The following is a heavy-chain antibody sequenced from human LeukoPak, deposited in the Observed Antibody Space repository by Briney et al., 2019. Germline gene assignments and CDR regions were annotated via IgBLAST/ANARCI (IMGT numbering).Heavy chain of an antibody. J-gene: IGHJ4*02. D-gene: IGHD3-16*01. V-gene: IGHV4-34*01. CDR2: INHSGST. CDR1: GGSFSGYY. CDR3: ARRHDYVWGSYGLD. Sequence: PSETLSLTCAVYGGSFSGYYWSWIRQPPGKGLEWIGEINHSGSTNYNPSLKSRVTISVDTSKNQFSLKLSSVTAADTAVYYCARRHDYVWGSYGLDWGQGTLVTLSS.